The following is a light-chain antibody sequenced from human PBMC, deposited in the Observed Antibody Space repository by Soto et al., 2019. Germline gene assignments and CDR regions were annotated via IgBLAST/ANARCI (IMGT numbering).Light chain of an antibody. Sequence: DIPMTQSPSSLPASVGDRVTITCRASQSISTNLSWYQKKPGKAPKLLISGASSLQSGVPSRFSGSGSGTDFSLTISRLQPEDFAIYFCQQSYITLYSFGQGTNLEIK. CDR3: QQSYITLYS. V-gene: IGKV1-39*01. CDR2: GAS. J-gene: IGKJ2*03. CDR1: QSISTN.